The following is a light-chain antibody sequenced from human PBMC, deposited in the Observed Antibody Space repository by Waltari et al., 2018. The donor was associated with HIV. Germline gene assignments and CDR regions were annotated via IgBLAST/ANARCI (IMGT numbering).Light chain of an antibody. CDR2: DVS. J-gene: IGLJ3*02. V-gene: IGLV2-14*03. CDR1: SGDLGGYHY. Sequence: QSALTQPASVSGSPGQSITISCTVTSGDLGGYHYVSWYQQHPDKAPKVLIYDVSSRPSGVSTRFYGSKSGNTASLTISGLQAEDEAEYYCSSYASGSSIWVFGGGTKLTVL. CDR3: SSYASGSSIWV.